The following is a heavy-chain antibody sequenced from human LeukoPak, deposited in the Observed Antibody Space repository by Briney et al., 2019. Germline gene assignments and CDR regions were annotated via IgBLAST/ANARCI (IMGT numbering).Heavy chain of an antibody. J-gene: IGHJ6*02. CDR3: ARDDTGTYYTYYGMDV. V-gene: IGHV3-21*01. CDR2: FGTRSTSI. CDR1: GFTFSGYS. Sequence: GGSLRLSCTASGFTFSGYSMNWIRQAPGKGLEWVSSFGTRSTSIYHAGSVKGRFTISRDNAKNSLYLQMNSLRAEDTAVYYCARDDTGTYYTYYGMDVWGQGTTVIVSS. D-gene: IGHD1-26*01.